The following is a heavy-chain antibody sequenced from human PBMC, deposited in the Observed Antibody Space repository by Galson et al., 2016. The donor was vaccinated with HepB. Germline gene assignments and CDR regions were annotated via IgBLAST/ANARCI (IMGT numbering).Heavy chain of an antibody. V-gene: IGHV4-39*01. CDR3: ARQYGQMTFGMVVISHHFDE. Sequence: SETLSLTCSVSGDSINSKIYYWGWIRQAPGKGLEWIGNVYQSGSAYYNPSLKSRANTSIDTSRNQFSLKLTSVGAADTAIYFCARQYGQMTFGMVVISHHFDEWGQGTLVIVSS. D-gene: IGHD3/OR15-3a*01. J-gene: IGHJ4*02. CDR1: GDSINSKIYY. CDR2: VYQSGSA.